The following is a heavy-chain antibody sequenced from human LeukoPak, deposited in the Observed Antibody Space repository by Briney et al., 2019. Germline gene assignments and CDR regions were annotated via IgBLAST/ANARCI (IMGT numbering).Heavy chain of an antibody. V-gene: IGHV4-39*01. CDR2: TYYSGST. CDR1: GGSISSSSYY. CDR3: ARWNYYDSSGYYLSHFDY. D-gene: IGHD3-22*01. J-gene: IGHJ4*02. Sequence: TSETLSLTCTVSGGSISSSSYYWGWIRQPPGKGLEWIGSTYYSGSTYYNPSLKSRVTISVDTSKNQFSLKLSSVTAADTAVYYCARWNYYDSSGYYLSHFDYWGQGTLVTVSS.